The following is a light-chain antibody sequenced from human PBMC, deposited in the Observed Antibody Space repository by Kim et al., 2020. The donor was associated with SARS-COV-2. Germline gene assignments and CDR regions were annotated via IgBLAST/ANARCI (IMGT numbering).Light chain of an antibody. V-gene: IGKV3-15*01. J-gene: IGKJ1*01. CDR2: GAS. CDR3: QQYHNWPPRT. CDR1: QSISSD. Sequence: SPGDRITRSCRASQSISSDLAWYQQKPGQAPRLLIYGASTRATDIPVRFSGSGSGTEFTLTISSLQSEDFAVYYCQQYHNWPPRTFGQGTKVDIK.